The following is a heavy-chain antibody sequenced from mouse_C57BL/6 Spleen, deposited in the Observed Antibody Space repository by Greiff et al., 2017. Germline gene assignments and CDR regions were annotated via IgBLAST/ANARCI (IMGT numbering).Heavy chain of an antibody. Sequence: EVQLQQSGPGLVKPSQSLSLTCSVTGYSITSGYYWNWIRQFPGNKLEWMGYISYDGSNNYNPSLKNRISITRDTSKNQFFLKLNSVTTEDTATYYCASSTGTGWFAYWGQGTLVTVSA. J-gene: IGHJ3*01. CDR1: GYSITSGYY. CDR3: ASSTGTGWFAY. CDR2: ISYDGSN. D-gene: IGHD4-1*02. V-gene: IGHV3-6*01.